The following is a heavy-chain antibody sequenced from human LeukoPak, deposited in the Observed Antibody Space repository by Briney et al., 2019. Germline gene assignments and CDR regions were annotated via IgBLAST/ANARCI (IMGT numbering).Heavy chain of an antibody. CDR3: ARDLAYGYDWFDP. CDR1: GGTFSSYA. V-gene: IGHV1-46*01. D-gene: IGHD1-1*01. CDR2: INPSGDST. Sequence: ASVKVSCKASGGTFSSYAISWVRQAPGQGLEWMGIINPSGDSTSYAQKFQGRVTMTRDTSTSTVYMELSSLRSEDTAVYYCARDLAYGYDWFDPWGQGTLVTVSS. J-gene: IGHJ5*02.